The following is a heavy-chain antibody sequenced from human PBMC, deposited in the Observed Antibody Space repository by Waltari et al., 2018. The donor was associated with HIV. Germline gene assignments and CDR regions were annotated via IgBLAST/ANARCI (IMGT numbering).Heavy chain of an antibody. CDR1: GYSISSGYY. Sequence: QVQLQESGPGLVKPSETLSLTCGVSGYSISSGYYWGWIRQPPGKGLEWIGTIYHRGSTYYNPSLKGRFTISVDTAKNQFSLKLTSVTAADTAIYYCARAGSGWYWYFDLWGRGTLVTVSS. D-gene: IGHD6-19*01. CDR3: ARAGSGWYWYFDL. J-gene: IGHJ2*01. V-gene: IGHV4-38-2*01. CDR2: IYHRGST.